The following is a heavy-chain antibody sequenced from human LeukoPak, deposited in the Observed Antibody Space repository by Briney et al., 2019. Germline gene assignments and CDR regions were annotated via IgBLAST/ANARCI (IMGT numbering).Heavy chain of an antibody. Sequence: SETLSLTCAVYGGSFSGYYWSWIRQPPGKGLEWIGEINHSGSTNYNPSLKSRVTISVDTSKNQFSLKLSSVTAADTAVYYCARDRWLWEGYFDYWGQGTLVTVSS. CDR2: INHSGST. J-gene: IGHJ4*02. CDR3: ARDRWLWEGYFDY. V-gene: IGHV4-34*01. CDR1: GGSFSGYY. D-gene: IGHD3-10*01.